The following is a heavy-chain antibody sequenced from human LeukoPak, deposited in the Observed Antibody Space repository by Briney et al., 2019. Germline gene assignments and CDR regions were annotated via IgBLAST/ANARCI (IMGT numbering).Heavy chain of an antibody. D-gene: IGHD4/OR15-4a*01. J-gene: IGHJ4*02. V-gene: IGHV4-34*01. Sequence: PSETLSLTCAVYGGSFSGYYWSWIRQPPGKGLEWIGEINHSGSTNYNPSPKSRVTISVDTSKNQFSLKLSSVTAADTAVYYCARVPPRTMGHADIDYWGQGTLVTVSS. CDR2: INHSGST. CDR1: GGSFSGYY. CDR3: ARVPPRTMGHADIDY.